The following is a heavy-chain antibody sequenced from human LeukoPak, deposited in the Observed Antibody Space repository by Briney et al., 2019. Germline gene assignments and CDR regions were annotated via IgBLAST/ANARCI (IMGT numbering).Heavy chain of an antibody. CDR3: ARTYSSSRSSTYFDY. Sequence: PGGSLRLSCAASGFIFSDHYMDWVRQAPGKGLEWVGRIRNKANGYTTEYAASVKGRFTISRDDSKNSLYLQMNSLRTEDTAVYYCARTYSSSRSSTYFDYWGQGTLVTVSS. D-gene: IGHD6-13*01. CDR2: IRNKANGYTT. CDR1: GFIFSDHY. V-gene: IGHV3-72*01. J-gene: IGHJ4*02.